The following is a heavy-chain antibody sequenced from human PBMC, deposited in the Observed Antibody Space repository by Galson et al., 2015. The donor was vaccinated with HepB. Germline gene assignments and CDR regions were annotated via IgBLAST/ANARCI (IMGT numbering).Heavy chain of an antibody. J-gene: IGHJ6*02. CDR3: AKEKGDGSGYGYLYYGMDV. V-gene: IGHV3-30*18. Sequence: SLRLSCAASGFTFSSYGMHWVRQAPGKGLKWVAVISYDGSNEYYADSVKGRYTISRDNSKNTLYLQMNSLRAEDTAVYYRAKEKGDGSGYGYLYYGMDVWGQGTTVTVSS. D-gene: IGHD3-22*01. CDR2: ISYDGSNE. CDR1: GFTFSSYG.